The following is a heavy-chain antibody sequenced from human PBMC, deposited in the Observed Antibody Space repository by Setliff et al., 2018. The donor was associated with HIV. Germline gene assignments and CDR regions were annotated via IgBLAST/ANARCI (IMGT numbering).Heavy chain of an antibody. V-gene: IGHV1-46*01. CDR1: GYTFTGYY. Sequence: ASVKVSCKASGYTFTGYYMHWVRQAPGQGLEWMGIINPSGDRTTYTKKFQGRVTMTRDTSTSIVYMELSSLRSEDTAVYYCARSRVAARMDSWGQGTLVTV. D-gene: IGHD6-6*01. CDR3: ARSRVAARMDS. J-gene: IGHJ4*02. CDR2: INPSGDRT.